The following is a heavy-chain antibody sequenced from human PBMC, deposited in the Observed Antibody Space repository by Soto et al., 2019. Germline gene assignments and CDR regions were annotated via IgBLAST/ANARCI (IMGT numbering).Heavy chain of an antibody. V-gene: IGHV4-59*01. J-gene: IGHJ4*02. CDR3: ARVGSGYDFWSGPYFFDY. CDR1: GGSISTYY. D-gene: IGHD3-3*01. Sequence: QVQLQESGPGLVKPSETLSLTCTVSGGSISTYYWSWIRQPPGTGLEWIGYIYYNGRTNYNPTLESRVTIALDTSKSRFSLKLSSVSAADTAVYYCARVGSGYDFWSGPYFFDYWGPGTLVTVSS. CDR2: IYYNGRT.